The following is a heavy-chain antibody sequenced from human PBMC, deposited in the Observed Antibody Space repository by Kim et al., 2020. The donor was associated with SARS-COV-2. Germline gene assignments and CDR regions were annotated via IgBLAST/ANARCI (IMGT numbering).Heavy chain of an antibody. D-gene: IGHD2-2*01. J-gene: IGHJ5*02. Sequence: SETLSLTCTVSGGSISSSSYYWGWIRQPPGKGLEWIGSIYYSGSTYYSPSLKSRVTISVDTSKNQFSLKLSSVTAAETAVYYCARQPTKGYCSSTTCDWFDPWGQGTLVTVSS. V-gene: IGHV4-39*01. CDR3: ARQPTKGYCSSTTCDWFDP. CDR1: GGSISSSSYY. CDR2: IYYSGST.